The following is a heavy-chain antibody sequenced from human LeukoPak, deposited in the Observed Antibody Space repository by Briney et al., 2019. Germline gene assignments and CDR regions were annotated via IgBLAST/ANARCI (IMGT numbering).Heavy chain of an antibody. CDR1: ACSISSFY. Sequence: SENLSFNCTVYACSISSFYWSWIRQPQGKGLEWIGYIYYSGSTNYNPSLKSRVPISVDTSKHQFSLKLSSVTAADTAVYYCATSGDPNAFDIWGQGTMVTVSS. CDR2: IYYSGST. J-gene: IGHJ3*02. V-gene: IGHV4-59*01. CDR3: ATSGDPNAFDI. D-gene: IGHD7-27*01.